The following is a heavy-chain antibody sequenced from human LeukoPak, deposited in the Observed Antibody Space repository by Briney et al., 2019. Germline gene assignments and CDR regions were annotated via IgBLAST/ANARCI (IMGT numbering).Heavy chain of an antibody. CDR3: ARDRITDFWSGYYTNYFDY. CDR1: RFTFSSYG. V-gene: IGHV3-7*01. D-gene: IGHD3-3*01. J-gene: IGHJ4*02. Sequence: GGTLRLSCAASRFTFSSYGMSWVRQAPGKGLEWVATINQDGSEKYYVDSVKGRFTISRDNAKNSLFLQMNSLRAEDTAVYYCARDRITDFWSGYYTNYFDYWGQGTLVTVSS. CDR2: INQDGSEK.